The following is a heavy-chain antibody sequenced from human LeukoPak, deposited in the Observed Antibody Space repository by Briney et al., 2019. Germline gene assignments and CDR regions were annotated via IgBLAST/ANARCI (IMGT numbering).Heavy chain of an antibody. D-gene: IGHD3-3*01. Sequence: PSETLSLTCTVSGGSISSHYWSWIRQPPGKGLEWIGYIYYSGSTDYNPSLKSRVTISVDTSKNQFSLKLNSVTAADTAVYYCARGVYYDFWSGYATYYYYYMDVWGKGTTVTVSS. CDR3: ARGVYYDFWSGYATYYYYYMDV. CDR2: IYYSGST. CDR1: GGSISSHY. V-gene: IGHV4-59*11. J-gene: IGHJ6*03.